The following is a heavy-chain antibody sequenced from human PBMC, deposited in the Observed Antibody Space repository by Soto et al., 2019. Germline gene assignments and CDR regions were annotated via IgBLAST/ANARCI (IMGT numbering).Heavy chain of an antibody. CDR2: IYHSGST. CDR1: GGSISSSNC. CDR3: ARLVRSTAMVIFDY. Sequence: SETLSLTCAVSGGSISSSNCWSWVRQPPGKGLEWIGEIYHSGSTNYNPSLKSRVTISVDKPKNQFSLKLSSVTAADTAVYYCARLVRSTAMVIFDYWGQGTLLTVCS. D-gene: IGHD5-18*01. V-gene: IGHV4-4*02. J-gene: IGHJ4*02.